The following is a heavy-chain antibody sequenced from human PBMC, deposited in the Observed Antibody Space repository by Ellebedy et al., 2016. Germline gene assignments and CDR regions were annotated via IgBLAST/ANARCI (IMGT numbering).Heavy chain of an antibody. D-gene: IGHD3-22*01. CDR1: GFTFSSYG. CDR3: AKDALSSGYYWGDY. J-gene: IGHJ4*02. V-gene: IGHV3-30*18. CDR2: ISYDGSNK. Sequence: GESLKISXAASGFTFSSYGMHWVRQAPGKGLEWVAVISYDGSNKYYADSVKGRFTISRDNSKNTLYLQMNSLRAEDTAVYYCAKDALSSGYYWGDYWGQGTLVTVSS.